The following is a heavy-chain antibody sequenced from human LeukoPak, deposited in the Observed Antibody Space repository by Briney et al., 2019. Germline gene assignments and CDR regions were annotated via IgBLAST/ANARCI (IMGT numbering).Heavy chain of an antibody. V-gene: IGHV3-30*18. CDR1: GFTFSSYG. CDR2: ISYDGSNK. Sequence: PGGSLRLSCAASGFTFSSYGMHWVRQAPGKGLEWVAVISYDGSNKYYAGSVKGRFTISRDNSKNTLYLQMNSLRAEDTAVYYCAKLCGGDCYLDYWGQGTLVTVSS. J-gene: IGHJ4*02. D-gene: IGHD2-21*02. CDR3: AKLCGGDCYLDY.